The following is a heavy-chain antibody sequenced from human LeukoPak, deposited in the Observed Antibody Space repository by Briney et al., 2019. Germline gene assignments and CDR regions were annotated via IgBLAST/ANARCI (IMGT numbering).Heavy chain of an antibody. Sequence: SVKVSCKVSGYTLTELSMHWVRQAPGQGLEWMGGIDPEDGETIYAQKLQGRVTMTEDTSTDTAYMELSRLRSEDPAVYYCATVPIVVVPVAMRYFQHWGQGTLLTV. J-gene: IGHJ1*01. CDR3: ATVPIVVVPVAMRYFQH. V-gene: IGHV1-24*01. CDR2: IDPEDGET. D-gene: IGHD2-2*01. CDR1: GYTLTELS.